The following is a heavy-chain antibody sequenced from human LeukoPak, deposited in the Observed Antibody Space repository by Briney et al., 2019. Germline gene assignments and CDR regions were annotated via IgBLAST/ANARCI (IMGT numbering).Heavy chain of an antibody. Sequence: SETLSLTCTVSGGSISSYYWSWVRQPAGKGLEWIGRIYTSGSTNYNPSLTSRVTMSVDTSKNQFSLKLSSVTAADTAVYYCARLYGSGSNHYYYYMDVWGKGTTVTVSS. D-gene: IGHD3-10*01. V-gene: IGHV4-4*07. CDR1: GGSISSYY. CDR2: IYTSGST. J-gene: IGHJ6*03. CDR3: ARLYGSGSNHYYYYMDV.